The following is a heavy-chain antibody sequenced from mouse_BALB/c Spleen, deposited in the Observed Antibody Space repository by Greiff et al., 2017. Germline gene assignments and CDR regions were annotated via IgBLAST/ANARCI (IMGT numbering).Heavy chain of an antibody. D-gene: IGHD2-14*01. Sequence: EVHLVESGGGLVKPGGSLKLSCAASGFTFSSYAMSWVRQAPEKGLEWVAYISSGSSTIYYADTVKGRFTISRDNPKNTLFLQMTSLRSEDTAMYYCARSYYRYDNAMDYWGQGTSVTVSS. CDR1: GFTFSSYA. J-gene: IGHJ4*01. CDR2: ISSGSSTI. V-gene: IGHV5-17*02. CDR3: ARSYYRYDNAMDY.